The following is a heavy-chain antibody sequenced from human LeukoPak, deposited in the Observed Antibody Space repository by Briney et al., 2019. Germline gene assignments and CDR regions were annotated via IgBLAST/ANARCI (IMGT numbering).Heavy chain of an antibody. CDR2: IYYSGST. CDR1: GGSINNYY. V-gene: IGHV4-59*08. Sequence: SETLSLTCTVSGGSINNYYWSWIRQPPGKGLEWIGYIYYSGSTNYNPSLKSRVTISVDTSKNQFSLKLSSVTAADTAVYYCARHPYYYDSSGYPFDPWGQGTLVTVSS. D-gene: IGHD3-22*01. J-gene: IGHJ5*02. CDR3: ARHPYYYDSSGYPFDP.